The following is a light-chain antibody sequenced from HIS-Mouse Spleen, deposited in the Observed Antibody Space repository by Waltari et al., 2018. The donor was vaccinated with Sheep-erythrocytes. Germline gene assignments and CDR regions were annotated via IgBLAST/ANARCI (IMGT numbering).Light chain of an antibody. CDR1: QSVLYSSNNKNY. CDR2: WAS. J-gene: IGKJ2*01. V-gene: IGKV4-1*01. CDR3: QQYNNWPPPYT. Sequence: DIVMTQSPDSLAVSLGERATINCKCSQSVLYSSNNKNYLAWYQQKPGQSPKLLIYWASTRESGVPDRFSGSGSGTDFTLTISSLQAEDVAVYYCQQYNNWPPPYTFGQGTKLEIK.